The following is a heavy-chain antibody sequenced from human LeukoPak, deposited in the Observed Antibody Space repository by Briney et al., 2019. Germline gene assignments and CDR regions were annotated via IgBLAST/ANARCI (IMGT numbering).Heavy chain of an antibody. D-gene: IGHD6-13*01. J-gene: IGHJ6*03. CDR1: GGSISSSSYS. CDR3: ARVYTGSSWDYYYYMDV. V-gene: IGHV4-39*07. CDR2: IYYSGSS. Sequence: PSETLSLTCSVSGGSISSSSYSWGWVRQPPGKGLEWIARIYYSGSSYYNPSLKSRVTISVDTSKNQFSLKLSSVTAADTAVYYCARVYTGSSWDYYYYMDVWGKGTTVTVSS.